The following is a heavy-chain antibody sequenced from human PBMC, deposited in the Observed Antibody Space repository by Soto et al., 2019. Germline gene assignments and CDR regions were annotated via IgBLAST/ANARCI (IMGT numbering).Heavy chain of an antibody. CDR2: VYHTGSA. CDR3: ARAPRGNYGYPSYFDY. J-gene: IGHJ4*02. Sequence: PSETLSLTCGVSGGSTSSSRWWSWVRQPPGKGLEWLGEVYHTGSANYNPSLRSRVTISVDRSRNQFSLKLSSVTAADTAVYYCARAPRGNYGYPSYFDYWGQGTLVTVSS. CDR1: GGSTSSSRW. D-gene: IGHD3-10*01. V-gene: IGHV4-4*02.